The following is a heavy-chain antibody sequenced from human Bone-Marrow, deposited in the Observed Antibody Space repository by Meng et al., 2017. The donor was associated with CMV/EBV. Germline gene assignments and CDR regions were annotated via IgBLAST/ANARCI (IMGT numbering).Heavy chain of an antibody. J-gene: IGHJ4*02. Sequence: GGSLRLSCTASGFTVSSYYLSWVRQAPGKGLEWVSVIYSGGATYYADSVKGRFTISRDNSKNTVHLQTNSLIAEDTAVYYCVRTSGPHDCYGDFLSFDYWGQGTLVTVSS. CDR2: IYSGGAT. D-gene: IGHD4-17*01. CDR1: GFTVSSYY. CDR3: VRTSGPHDCYGDFLSFDY. V-gene: IGHV3-53*01.